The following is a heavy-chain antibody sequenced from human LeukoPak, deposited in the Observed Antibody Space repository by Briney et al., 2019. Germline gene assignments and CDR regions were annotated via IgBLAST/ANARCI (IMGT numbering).Heavy chain of an antibody. D-gene: IGHD1-26*01. CDR3: AKGSGGSDDAFDI. V-gene: IGHV3-30*18. J-gene: IGHJ3*02. CDR1: GFTFSSYG. Sequence: GGSLRLSCAAPGFTFSSYGMHWVRQAPGKGLEWVAVISYDGSNKYYADSVKGRFTISRDNSKNTLYLQMNSLRAEDTAVYYCAKGSGGSDDAFDIWGQGTMVTVSS. CDR2: ISYDGSNK.